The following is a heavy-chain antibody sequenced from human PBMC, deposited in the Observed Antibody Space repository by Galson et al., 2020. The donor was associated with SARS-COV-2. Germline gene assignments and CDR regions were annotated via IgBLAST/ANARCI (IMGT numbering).Heavy chain of an antibody. CDR3: ARGQKVSGIAAAGAYYYYYMDV. CDR2: MFYRGNN. Sequence: SETLSLTCTVSGGSISRYYWSWIRQPPGKGLEWIAYMFYRGNNNYNPSLKSRVTISVATSKNHFSLNLSSVTAADTAVYYCARGQKVSGIAAAGAYYYYYMDVWGKGTTVTVSS. D-gene: IGHD6-13*01. V-gene: IGHV4-59*01. J-gene: IGHJ6*03. CDR1: GGSISRYY.